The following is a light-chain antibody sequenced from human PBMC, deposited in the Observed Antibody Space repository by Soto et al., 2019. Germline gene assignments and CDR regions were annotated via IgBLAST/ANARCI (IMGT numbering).Light chain of an antibody. V-gene: IGKV1-39*01. Sequence: DLQMTQSPSSLSASVGDRVTITCRASQSISSYLNWYQQKPGKSRRLLIYAASSLQSGVPSRFSGSGSGTDFTLTISRLQPEDFATYYCQQSYSTSWTFGQGPKVEIK. CDR1: QSISSY. CDR3: QQSYSTSWT. J-gene: IGKJ1*01. CDR2: AAS.